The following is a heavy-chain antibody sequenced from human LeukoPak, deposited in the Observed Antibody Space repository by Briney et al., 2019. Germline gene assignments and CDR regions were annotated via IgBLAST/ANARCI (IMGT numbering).Heavy chain of an antibody. D-gene: IGHD3-9*01. CDR1: GGSISSSNW. Sequence: PSGTLSLTCAVSGGSISSSNWWSWVRQPPGKGLEWIGEIYHSGSTNYNPSLKSRVTISVDKSKNQFSLKLSSVTAADTAVYYCARIAVWYYDILTGYRYFDYWGQGTLVTVSS. CDR3: ARIAVWYYDILTGYRYFDY. CDR2: IYHSGST. J-gene: IGHJ4*02. V-gene: IGHV4-4*02.